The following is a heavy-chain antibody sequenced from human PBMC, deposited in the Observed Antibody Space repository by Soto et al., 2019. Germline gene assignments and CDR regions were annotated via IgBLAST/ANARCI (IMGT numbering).Heavy chain of an antibody. J-gene: IGHJ3*02. Sequence: QVQFVQSGAEVKKPGASVKVSCKASGYNFTTYAIHWVRQAPGQRLEWMGWINTGKGNTKYSQKFQGRVTITTDTSASTDYMDLSSVGSGDTAVDYCARDPWGGAVDAFDIWGQGTMVTVSS. CDR2: INTGKGNT. CDR3: ARDPWGGAVDAFDI. CDR1: GYNFTTYA. V-gene: IGHV1-3*04. D-gene: IGHD3-10*01.